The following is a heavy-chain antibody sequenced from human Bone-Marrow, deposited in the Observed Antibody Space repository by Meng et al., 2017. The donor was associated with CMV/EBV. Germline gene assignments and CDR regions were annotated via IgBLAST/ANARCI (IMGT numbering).Heavy chain of an antibody. Sequence: SVKVSCKASGGTFSSYAISWVRQAPGQGLEWMGGIIPIFGTANYAQKFQGRVTITTDESTSTAYMELSSLRSEDTAVYYCARKVGYCSSTSCYAQMDVWGQGTTVTVSS. CDR2: IIPIFGTA. J-gene: IGHJ6*02. CDR1: GGTFSSYA. CDR3: ARKVGYCSSTSCYAQMDV. D-gene: IGHD2-2*01. V-gene: IGHV1-69*05.